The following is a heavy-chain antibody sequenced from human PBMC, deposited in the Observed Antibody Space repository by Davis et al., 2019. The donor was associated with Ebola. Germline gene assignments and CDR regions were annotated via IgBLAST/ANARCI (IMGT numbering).Heavy chain of an antibody. CDR1: GFTFSSYW. CDR2: INQDGSEK. V-gene: IGHV3-7*01. J-gene: IGHJ4*02. CDR3: AKDLTVKYSGSDFPSIFDS. Sequence: GESLKISCAASGFTFSSYWMSWVRQAPGKGLEWVANINQDGSEKNYVDSVKGRFIISRDNAENSLDLQMNSLRAEDTALYYCAKDLTVKYSGSDFPSIFDSWGQGTLVTV. D-gene: IGHD5-12*01.